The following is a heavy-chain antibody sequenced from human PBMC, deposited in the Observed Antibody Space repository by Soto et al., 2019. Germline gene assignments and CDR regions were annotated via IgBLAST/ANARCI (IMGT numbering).Heavy chain of an antibody. D-gene: IGHD3-22*01. CDR2: IYYSGSA. CDR3: ARAYYDRSGYAVDP. J-gene: IGHJ5*02. Sequence: SETLSLTCIVSGGSISSYYWSWIRQPPGKGLEWIGYIYYSGSADYNPSLKSRVTISVDTSNNQFSLKLSSVTAADTAVYYCARAYYDRSGYAVDPWGQGT. CDR1: GGSISSYY. V-gene: IGHV4-59*08.